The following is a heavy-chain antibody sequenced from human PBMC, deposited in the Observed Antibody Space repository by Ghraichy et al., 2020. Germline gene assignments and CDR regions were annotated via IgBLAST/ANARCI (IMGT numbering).Heavy chain of an antibody. Sequence: SETLSLTCTVSGDSISNYYLSWIRQPPGKGLEWIGNIYNSGSTNYNPSLKSRLTISAETSKNQFSLRLTSATAADTAVYYCGIGSGWTTDLWGQGTLVTVSS. CDR2: IYNSGST. CDR3: GIGSGWTTDL. CDR1: GDSISNYY. V-gene: IGHV4-59*01. D-gene: IGHD6-19*01. J-gene: IGHJ5*02.